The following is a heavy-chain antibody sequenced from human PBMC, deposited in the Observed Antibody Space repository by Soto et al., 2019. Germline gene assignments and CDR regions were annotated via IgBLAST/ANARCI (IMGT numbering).Heavy chain of an antibody. D-gene: IGHD5-18*01. J-gene: IGHJ4*02. CDR1: GGSISSGDYY. V-gene: IGHV4-30-4*01. CDR2: IYYSGST. Sequence: SETLSLTCTVSGGSISSGDYYWSWIRQPPGKGLEWIGYIYYSGSTYYNPSLKSRVTISVDTSKNQFSLKLSSVTAADTAVYYCARDVDTAMVSPDWGQGTLVTVSS. CDR3: ARDVDTAMVSPD.